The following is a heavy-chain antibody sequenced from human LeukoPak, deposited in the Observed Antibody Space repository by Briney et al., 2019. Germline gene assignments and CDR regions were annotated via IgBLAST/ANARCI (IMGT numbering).Heavy chain of an antibody. CDR1: RFMFSSFA. CDR3: AKDRPTYGSGSPIDF. J-gene: IGHJ4*02. Sequence: GGSLRLSCAASRFMFSSFAMNWVRHAPGKGLEWLSAITGGGGSTYYAVSVKGRFTISRDNSRNTLYLQLNSLRAEDTALYFCAKDRPTYGSGSPIDFWGQGTLVTVSS. V-gene: IGHV3-23*01. CDR2: ITGGGGST. D-gene: IGHD3-10*01.